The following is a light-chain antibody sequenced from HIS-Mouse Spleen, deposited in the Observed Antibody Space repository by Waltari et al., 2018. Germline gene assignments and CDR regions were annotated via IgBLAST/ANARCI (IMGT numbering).Light chain of an antibody. V-gene: IGKV3-15*01. Sequence: EIVMTQSPATLSVSPGERATLSCRASQSVSSNLAWYQQKPGQAPRLLIYAASSLQSGVPSRFSGSGSGTDFTLTISSLQPEDFATYYCQQSYSTPQWTFGQGTKVEIK. CDR3: QQSYSTPQWT. CDR2: AAS. CDR1: QSVSSN. J-gene: IGKJ1*01.